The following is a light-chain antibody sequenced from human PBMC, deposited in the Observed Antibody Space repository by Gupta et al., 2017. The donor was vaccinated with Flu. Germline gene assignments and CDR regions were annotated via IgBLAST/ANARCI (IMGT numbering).Light chain of an antibody. CDR2: AAS. V-gene: IGKV1-39*01. J-gene: IGKJ1*01. Sequence: DIQMTQSPSSLSASVGDRVAITCRASQSIISYLNWYQQKPGKAPKLLIYAASSLQSGVPSRFSGSGSGTDFTLNISSLQPEDFATYYCKQSYRTPRTFGQGTKVEIK. CDR3: KQSYRTPRT. CDR1: QSIISY.